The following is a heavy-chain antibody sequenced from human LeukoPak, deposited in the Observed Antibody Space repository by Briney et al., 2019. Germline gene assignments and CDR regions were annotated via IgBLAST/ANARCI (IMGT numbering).Heavy chain of an antibody. J-gene: IGHJ4*02. Sequence: GESLKISCKGSGYRFTSYWIGWVRQMPGKGLEWMGIIYPGDSDTRYSPSFQGQVTISADKSISTAYLQWSSLKASDTAMYYCASARRAVEYYFDYWGQGTLVTVSS. CDR3: ASARRAVEYYFDY. D-gene: IGHD6-19*01. CDR2: IYPGDSDT. CDR1: GYRFTSYW. V-gene: IGHV5-51*01.